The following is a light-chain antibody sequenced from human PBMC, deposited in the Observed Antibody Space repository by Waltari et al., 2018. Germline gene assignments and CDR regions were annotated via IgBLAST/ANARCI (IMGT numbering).Light chain of an antibody. J-gene: IGLJ2*01. CDR3: CSYAGSYTVL. CDR2: DVF. V-gene: IGLV2-11*01. Sequence: QSALTQPRSVSGSPGQSVTFSCTGTSNDVGGYNHVSPYQQSPGKAPKLMIYDVFNRPSVVPDRFSGSKSGNTASLTISGLQADDEADYYCCSYAGSYTVLFGGGTKLTVL. CDR1: SNDVGGYNH.